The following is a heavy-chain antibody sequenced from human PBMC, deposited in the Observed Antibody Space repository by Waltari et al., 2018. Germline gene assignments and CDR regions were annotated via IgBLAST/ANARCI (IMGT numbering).Heavy chain of an antibody. Sequence: QVQLVQSGAEVKKPGSSVKVSCKASGGTFSSYAISWVRQAPGQGLEWMGGISPIYGTANYAQKFQGRVTITTDESTSTAYMELSSLRSEDTAVYYCACIAAAGKGDFGYWGQGTLVTVSS. V-gene: IGHV1-69*05. CDR2: ISPIYGTA. D-gene: IGHD6-13*01. CDR3: ACIAAAGKGDFGY. J-gene: IGHJ4*02. CDR1: GGTFSSYA.